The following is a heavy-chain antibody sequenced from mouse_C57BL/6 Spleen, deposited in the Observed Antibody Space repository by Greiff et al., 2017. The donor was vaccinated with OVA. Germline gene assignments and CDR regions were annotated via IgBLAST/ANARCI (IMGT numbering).Heavy chain of an antibody. V-gene: IGHV3-1*01. CDR1: GYSISSGYD. CDR2: ISYSGST. J-gene: IGHJ1*03. D-gene: IGHD1-1*01. Sequence: EVKVVESGPGMVKPSQSLSLTCTVTGYSISSGYDWHWIRHFPGNKLEWMGYISYSGSTNYNPSLKSRISITHDTSKNHFFLKLNSVTTEDTATYYCARGLRGYWYFDVWGTGTTVTVSS. CDR3: ARGLRGYWYFDV.